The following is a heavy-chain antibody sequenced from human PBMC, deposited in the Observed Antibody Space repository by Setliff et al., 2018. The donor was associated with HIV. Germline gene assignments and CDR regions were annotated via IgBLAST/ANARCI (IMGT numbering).Heavy chain of an antibody. D-gene: IGHD3-16*01. CDR2: IYPGDSDT. Sequence: PGESLKISCKGSGYSFTSYWIGWVRQMPGKGLEWMGIIYPGDSDTRYSPSFQGQVTISADKSISTAYLQWSSLKASDTAMYYCANPPLKGHLGVGFDYWGQGTQVTVSS. CDR3: ANPPLKGHLGVGFDY. CDR1: GYSFTSYW. V-gene: IGHV5-51*01. J-gene: IGHJ4*02.